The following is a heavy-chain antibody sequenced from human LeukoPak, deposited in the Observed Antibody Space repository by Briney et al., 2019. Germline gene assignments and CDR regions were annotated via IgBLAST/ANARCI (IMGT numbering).Heavy chain of an antibody. Sequence: GASVKVSCKASGYTFTMYAMHWVRRAPGQRLEWMGWINAGNGNTEYSQKFQGRVTITRDTSARTAYMELSSLKSEDTAVYHCARTYAAYFDSSGYYLDRRWFDPWGQGTLVTVSS. CDR2: INAGNGNT. D-gene: IGHD3-22*01. CDR1: GYTFTMYA. V-gene: IGHV1-3*01. J-gene: IGHJ5*02. CDR3: ARTYAAYFDSSGYYLDRRWFDP.